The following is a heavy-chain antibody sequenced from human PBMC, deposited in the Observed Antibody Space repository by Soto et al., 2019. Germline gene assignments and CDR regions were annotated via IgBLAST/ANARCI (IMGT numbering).Heavy chain of an antibody. CDR3: ARRLQYYDFWSGYYTPSNWFDP. CDR2: INHSGST. J-gene: IGHJ5*02. D-gene: IGHD3-3*01. V-gene: IGHV4-34*01. Sequence: SETLSLTCAVYGGSFSGYYWSWIRHPPGKGLEWIGEINHSGSTNYNPSLKSRVTISVDTSKNQFSLKLSSVTAADTAVYYCARRLQYYDFWSGYYTPSNWFDPWGQGTLVTVSS. CDR1: GGSFSGYY.